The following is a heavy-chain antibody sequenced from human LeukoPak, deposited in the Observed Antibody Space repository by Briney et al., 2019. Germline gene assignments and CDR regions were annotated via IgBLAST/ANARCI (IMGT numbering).Heavy chain of an antibody. V-gene: IGHV3-23*01. CDR1: GITFSSYA. Sequence: PGGSLRLSCAASGITFSSYAMSWVRQAPGKGLEWVSGIRGSGGSTYYADSVKGRFTISRDNSKNTLYLQMNSLRAEGTAVYYCANYGNPSGDYWGQGTLVTVSS. CDR3: ANYGNPSGDY. D-gene: IGHD1-14*01. J-gene: IGHJ4*02. CDR2: IRGSGGST.